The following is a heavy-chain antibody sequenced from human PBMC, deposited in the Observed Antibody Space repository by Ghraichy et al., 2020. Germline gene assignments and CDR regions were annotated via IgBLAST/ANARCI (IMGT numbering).Heavy chain of an antibody. V-gene: IGHV3-23*01. CDR3: AFCTSCYNGLNYYFDY. CDR2: ISGSGGST. D-gene: IGHD2-2*02. J-gene: IGHJ4*02. CDR1: GFTFSSYA. Sequence: GGSLRLSCAASGFTFSSYAMSWVRQAPGKGLEWVSAISGSGGSTYYADSVKGRFTISRDNSKNTLYLQMNSLRAEDTAVYYCAFCTSCYNGLNYYFDYWGQGTLVTVSS.